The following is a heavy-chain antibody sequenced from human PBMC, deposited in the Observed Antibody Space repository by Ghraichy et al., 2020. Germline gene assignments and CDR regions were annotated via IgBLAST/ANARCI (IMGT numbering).Heavy chain of an antibody. CDR2: IVVGSGNT. D-gene: IGHD2-8*01. Sequence: SVKVSCKASGFTFTSSAVQWVRQARGQRLEWIGWIVVGSGNTNYAQKFQERVTITRDMSTSTAYMELSSLRSEDTAVYYCAAELVYGHYYYGMDVWGQGTTVTVSS. CDR3: AAELVYGHYYYGMDV. J-gene: IGHJ6*02. CDR1: GFTFTSSA. V-gene: IGHV1-58*01.